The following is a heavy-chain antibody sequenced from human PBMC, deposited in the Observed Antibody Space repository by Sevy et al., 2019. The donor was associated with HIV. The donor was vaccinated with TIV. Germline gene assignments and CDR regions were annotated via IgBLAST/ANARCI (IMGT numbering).Heavy chain of an antibody. Sequence: GGSLRLSCAASGFAFTNYYAMHWVRQAPGKGLEWVSLISYDGSDKYYADSVKGRFTISRDNFKNTLYLQMNSLTTEDTAVYYCARPRANYVDHYFFYAMDVWGQGTPVTVSS. CDR3: ARPRANYVDHYFFYAMDV. CDR2: ISYDGSDK. V-gene: IGHV3-30-3*01. D-gene: IGHD4-17*01. J-gene: IGHJ6*02. CDR1: GFAFTNYYA.